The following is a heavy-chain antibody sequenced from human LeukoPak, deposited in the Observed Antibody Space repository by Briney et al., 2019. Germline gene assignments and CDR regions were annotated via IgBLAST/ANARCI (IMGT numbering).Heavy chain of an antibody. J-gene: IGHJ5*02. Sequence: SETLSLTCAVYGGSFSGYYWSWIRQPPGKGLEWIGEINHSGSTNYNPSLKSRVTISADTSKNQFSLKLSSVTAADTAVYYCARHPYYYGSGSYRWFDPWGQGTLVTVSS. CDR3: ARHPYYYGSGSYRWFDP. V-gene: IGHV4-34*01. CDR2: INHSGST. CDR1: GGSFSGYY. D-gene: IGHD3-10*01.